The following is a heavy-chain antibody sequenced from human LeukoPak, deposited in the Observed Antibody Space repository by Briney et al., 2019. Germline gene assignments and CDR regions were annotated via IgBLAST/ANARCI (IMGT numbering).Heavy chain of an antibody. Sequence: GGSLRLSCVASGFTFSVYNMNWVRQAPGKGLEWVSSISSSSSYIYYADSVKGRFTISRDNAKNSLYLQMNSLRAEDTAVYYCARDTRYGSGSYRTLFDYWGQGTLVTVSS. CDR2: ISSSSSYI. V-gene: IGHV3-21*01. D-gene: IGHD3-10*01. J-gene: IGHJ4*02. CDR1: GFTFSVYN. CDR3: ARDTRYGSGSYRTLFDY.